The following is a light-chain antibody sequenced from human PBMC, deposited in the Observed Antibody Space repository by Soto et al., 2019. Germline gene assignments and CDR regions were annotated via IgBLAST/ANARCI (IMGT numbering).Light chain of an antibody. V-gene: IGKV3-20*01. CDR2: GVS. CDR1: QFVDNNY. Sequence: EVVLTQSPGTLSLSPGERATLSCRASQFVDNNYLAWYQQKLGQAPRLLIYGVSSRATGIPDRFSGSGSGTDFTLTISRLEPEDFAVYYCQQYGSSPEGTFRQGTKVEIK. CDR3: QQYGSSPEGT. J-gene: IGKJ1*01.